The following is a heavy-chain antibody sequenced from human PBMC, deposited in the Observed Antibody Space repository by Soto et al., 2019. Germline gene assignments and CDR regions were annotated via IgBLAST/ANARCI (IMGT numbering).Heavy chain of an antibody. CDR3: ARHPYGDYVGFDY. J-gene: IGHJ4*02. CDR2: IYYSGST. CDR1: GGSISSYY. V-gene: IGHV4-59*08. D-gene: IGHD4-17*01. Sequence: PSETLSLTCTVSGGSISSYYWSWIRQPPGKGLEWIGYIYYSGSTNYNPSLKSRVTISVDTSKNQFSLKLSSVTAADTAVYYCARHPYGDYVGFDYWGQGTLVTVSS.